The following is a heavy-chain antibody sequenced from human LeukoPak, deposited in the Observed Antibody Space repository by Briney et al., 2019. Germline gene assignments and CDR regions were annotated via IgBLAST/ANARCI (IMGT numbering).Heavy chain of an antibody. V-gene: IGHV4-39*07. CDR3: ARVAWSLLVYFDY. CDR1: GGSISSTHYY. CDR2: IYYSGDT. D-gene: IGHD5-12*01. J-gene: IGHJ4*02. Sequence: SETLSLTCTVSGGSISSTHYYWGWIRQPPGEGLEWIGNIYYSGDTYYNPSLKSRVTISVDTSRNQFSLKLSSVTAADTAVYYCARVAWSLLVYFDYWGQGTLVTLSS.